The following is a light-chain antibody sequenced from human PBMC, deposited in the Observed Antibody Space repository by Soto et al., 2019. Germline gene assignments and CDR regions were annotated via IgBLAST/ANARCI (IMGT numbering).Light chain of an antibody. Sequence: EDVLTQSPGTLSLSPGERATLSCRASQNIRGNELAWYQQKPGQAPRLLIYRGSSRATGIPDRFSGRGSGTDFTLTISRLEPDDFAVYYCQDYGTSAPWTFGQGTKVEIK. CDR1: QNIRGNE. J-gene: IGKJ1*01. V-gene: IGKV3-20*01. CDR3: QDYGTSAPWT. CDR2: RGS.